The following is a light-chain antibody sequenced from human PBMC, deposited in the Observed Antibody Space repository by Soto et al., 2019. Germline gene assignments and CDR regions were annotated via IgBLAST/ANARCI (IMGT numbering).Light chain of an antibody. J-gene: IGLJ1*01. V-gene: IGLV2-8*01. CDR3: AAWDDSLNGHYV. CDR2: EVV. Sequence: ALTQPPSASGSPGQSVTISCSGTKNDIGVYDFVSWYQHHPGKAPRLIIYEVVQRPSGVPDRFSGSKSGTSASLAISGLQSEDEADYYCAAWDDSLNGHYVFGTGTK. CDR1: KNDIGVYDF.